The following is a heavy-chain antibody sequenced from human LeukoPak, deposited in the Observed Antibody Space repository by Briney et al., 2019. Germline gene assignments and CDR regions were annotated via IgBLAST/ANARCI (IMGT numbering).Heavy chain of an antibody. D-gene: IGHD3-10*01. V-gene: IGHV1-8*03. CDR3: ARTYGSGSYYGY. CDR1: GYTFTSYD. J-gene: IGHJ4*02. Sequence: ASVKVSCKASGYTFTSYDINWVRQATGQGLEWMGWMNPNSGNTGYAQKFQGRVTITRNTSISTAYMELSSLRSEDTAVYYCARTYGSGSYYGYWGQGTLVTVSS. CDR2: MNPNSGNT.